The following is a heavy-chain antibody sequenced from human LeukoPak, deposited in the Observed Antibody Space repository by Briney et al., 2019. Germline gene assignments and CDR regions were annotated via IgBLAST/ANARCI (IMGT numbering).Heavy chain of an antibody. CDR1: GFIFRNYF. CDR3: WNYPTGDYLGASDF. CDR2: ISGNGGRT. Sequence: AGSLRLSCAASGFIFRNYFFVWVRQAPGKGLELISGISGNGGRTYFADSVKGLFIISRDNSKNTVYLQMNSLRAEDTAVYYCWNYPTGDYLGASDFGGQGTMISVSS. D-gene: IGHD4-17*01. J-gene: IGHJ3*01. V-gene: IGHV3-23*01.